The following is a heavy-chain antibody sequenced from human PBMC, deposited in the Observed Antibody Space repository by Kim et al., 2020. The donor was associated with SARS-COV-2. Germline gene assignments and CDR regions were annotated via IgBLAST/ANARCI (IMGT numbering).Heavy chain of an antibody. CDR3: ARQGAYCGGDCFFDC. D-gene: IGHD2-21*02. J-gene: IGHJ4*02. Sequence: PSFQAQVTISADRSITTAYLQWSSLKASDTAMYYCARQGAYCGGDCFFDCWGQGTLVTVSS. V-gene: IGHV5-51*01.